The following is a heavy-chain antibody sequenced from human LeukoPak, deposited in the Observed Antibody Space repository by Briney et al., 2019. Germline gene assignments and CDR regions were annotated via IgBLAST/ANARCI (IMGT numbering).Heavy chain of an antibody. V-gene: IGHV1-69*04. Sequence: SVKVSCKASGGTFSSYAISWVRQAPGQGLEWMGRIIPILGIANYAQKFQGRVTITADKSTSTAYMELSSLRSEDTAVYYCARDRRYDILTGYYTQSDRRVGYFQHWGQGTLVTVSS. CDR1: GGTFSSYA. CDR3: ARDRRYDILTGYYTQSDRRVGYFQH. D-gene: IGHD3-9*01. CDR2: IIPILGIA. J-gene: IGHJ1*01.